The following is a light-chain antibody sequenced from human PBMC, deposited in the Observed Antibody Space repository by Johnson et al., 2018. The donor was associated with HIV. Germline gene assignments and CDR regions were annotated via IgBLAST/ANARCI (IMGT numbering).Light chain of an antibody. CDR2: GTT. J-gene: IGLJ1*01. Sequence: QSVLTQPPSVSAAAGQKVTISCSGTYSNIEHNYVSWYQQLPGTAPTLLIYGTTKRPSGIPDRFSGSKSGTSATLGITGLQAGDEDDYYCGTWDNSLDAYCFGTGTRVAFL. CDR1: YSNIEHNY. V-gene: IGLV1-51*01. CDR3: GTWDNSLDAYC.